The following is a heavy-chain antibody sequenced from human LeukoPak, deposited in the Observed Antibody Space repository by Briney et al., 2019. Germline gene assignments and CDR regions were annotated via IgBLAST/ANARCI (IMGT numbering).Heavy chain of an antibody. CDR1: GYLFTTYW. CDR3: ARGTDLRHTVAGAFDY. V-gene: IGHV5-51*01. CDR2: IYPGDFDT. D-gene: IGHD6-19*01. J-gene: IGHJ4*02. Sequence: GESLKISCQGSGYLFTTYWIAWVRQMPGKGLEWMGIIYPGDFDTRYNPSFQGQVTISADKSISTAYLQWSSLKASDTAIYYCARGTDLRHTVAGAFDYWGQGTLVTVSS.